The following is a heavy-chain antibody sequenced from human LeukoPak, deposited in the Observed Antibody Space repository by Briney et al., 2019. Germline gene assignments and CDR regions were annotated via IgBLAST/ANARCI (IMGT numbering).Heavy chain of an antibody. CDR1: GGSFSGYY. J-gene: IGHJ4*02. CDR2: INHSGST. V-gene: IGHV4-34*01. CDR3: ATTRVEVTTVFFDY. Sequence: PSETLSLTCAVYGGSFSGYYWSWIRQPPGKGLEWIGEINHSGSTNYNPSLKSRVTISVDTSKNQFSLKLSSVTAADTAVYYCATTRVEVTTVFFDYWGQGTLVTVSS. D-gene: IGHD4-17*01.